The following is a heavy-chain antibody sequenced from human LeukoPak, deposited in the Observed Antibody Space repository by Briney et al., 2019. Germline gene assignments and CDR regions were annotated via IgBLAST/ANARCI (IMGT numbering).Heavy chain of an antibody. CDR3: AREDKAMASGCGFDI. D-gene: IGHD5-18*01. V-gene: IGHV3-11*05. CDR1: GFRFSDYY. Sequence: PGGSLRLSCAGPGFRFSDYYMSWIRQSPGKGLEWVAYISSSSSYTNYADSVKGRLTISRDNAKNSLYLQMNSPRVEDTAVYYCAREDKAMASGCGFDIWGQGTMVTVSS. J-gene: IGHJ3*02. CDR2: ISSSSSYT.